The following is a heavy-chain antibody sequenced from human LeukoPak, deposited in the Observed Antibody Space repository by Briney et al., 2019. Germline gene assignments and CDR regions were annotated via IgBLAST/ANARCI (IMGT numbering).Heavy chain of an antibody. CDR1: GGSISSYY. J-gene: IGHJ5*02. CDR3: ARGGWALYSGSYYDWFDP. Sequence: PSETLSLTCTVSGGSISSYYWSWIRQPPGKGLEWIGYIYYSGSTNYNPSLKSRVTISVDTSKNQFSLKLSSVTAGDTAVYYCARGGWALYSGSYYDWFDPWGQGTLVTVSS. D-gene: IGHD1-26*01. CDR2: IYYSGST. V-gene: IGHV4-59*01.